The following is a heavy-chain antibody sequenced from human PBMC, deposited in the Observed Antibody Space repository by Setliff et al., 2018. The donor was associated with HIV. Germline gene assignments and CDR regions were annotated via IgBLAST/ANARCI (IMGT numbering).Heavy chain of an antibody. Sequence: PSETLSLTCTVSAGSISSGSYYWSWNRQPAGKGLEWLGRIYTSGSTSYNPSLKSQVTISIDTPKNQFSLKLSSVTATDTAVYYCARGENSWYGLNWFNPWGQGTLVTVSS. CDR3: ARGENSWYGLNWFNP. J-gene: IGHJ5*02. CDR1: AGSISSGSYY. CDR2: IYTSGST. D-gene: IGHD6-13*01. V-gene: IGHV4-61*02.